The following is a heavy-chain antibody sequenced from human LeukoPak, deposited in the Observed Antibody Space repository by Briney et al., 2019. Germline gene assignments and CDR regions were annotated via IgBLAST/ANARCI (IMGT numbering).Heavy chain of an antibody. D-gene: IGHD3-22*01. J-gene: IGHJ4*02. Sequence: PGRSLRLSCAASGFTFSSYGMHWVRQAPGKGLEWVAVIWYDGSNKYYADSVKGRFTISRDNSKNTLYLQMNSLRAEDTAVYYCAREGDYYDSSGYFAPLDYWGQGTLVTVSS. CDR3: AREGDYYDSSGYFAPLDY. CDR1: GFTFSSYG. V-gene: IGHV3-33*01. CDR2: IWYDGSNK.